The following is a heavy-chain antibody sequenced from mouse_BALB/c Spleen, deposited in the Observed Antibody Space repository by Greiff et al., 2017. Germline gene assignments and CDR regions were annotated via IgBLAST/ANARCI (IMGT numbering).Heavy chain of an antibody. D-gene: IGHD2-14*01. CDR1: GFTFSSFG. J-gene: IGHJ1*01. V-gene: IGHV5-17*02. CDR2: ISSGSSTI. Sequence: EVQLVESGGGLVQPGGSRKLSCAASGFTFSSFGMHWVRQAPEKGLEWVAYISSGSSTIYYADTVKGRFTISRDNPKNTLFLQMTSLRSEDTAMYYCAREGYYRYGWYFDVWGAGTTVTVSS. CDR3: AREGYYRYGWYFDV.